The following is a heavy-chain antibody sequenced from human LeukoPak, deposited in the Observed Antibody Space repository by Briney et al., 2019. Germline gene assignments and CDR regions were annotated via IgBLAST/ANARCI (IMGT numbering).Heavy chain of an antibody. CDR3: AKDRSSGWYPWFDP. D-gene: IGHD6-19*01. V-gene: IGHV3-30*18. CDR1: GFIFSNYY. Sequence: GGSLRLSCAASGFIFSNYYLNWVRQAPGKGLEWVAVISYDGSNKYYADSVKGRFTISRDNSKNTLYLQMNSLRAEDTAVYYCAKDRSSGWYPWFDPWGQGTLVTVSS. CDR2: ISYDGSNK. J-gene: IGHJ5*02.